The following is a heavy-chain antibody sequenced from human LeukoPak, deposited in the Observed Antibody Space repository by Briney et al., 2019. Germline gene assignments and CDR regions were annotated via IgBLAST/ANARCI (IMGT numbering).Heavy chain of an antibody. CDR2: INPNSGGS. CDR1: GYTFTSYY. D-gene: IGHD5-12*01. J-gene: IGHJ4*02. CDR3: ARGPRYGESGYNLGPY. Sequence: ASVKVSCKASGYTFTSYYIHWMRQAPGQRLEWVGWINPNSGGSHYAQKFQGRVTMTRDTSINTGYMELTSLRIDDTAVYYCARGPRYGESGYNLGPYWGQGTLVTVSS. V-gene: IGHV1-2*02.